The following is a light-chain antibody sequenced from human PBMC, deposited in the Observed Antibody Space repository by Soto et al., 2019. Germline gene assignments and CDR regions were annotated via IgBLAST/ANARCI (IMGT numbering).Light chain of an antibody. Sequence: DIQLIQSPATLSASVGDRITITCRASENIFKFLVWYQQRSGRAPNLLIYAASDLETGVPSRFSGRGSGTEFTLTIDSLQPDDSATYYCQHYNTQSITFGGGTKVDVK. CDR2: AAS. CDR3: QHYNTQSIT. V-gene: IGKV1-5*01. CDR1: ENIFKF. J-gene: IGKJ4*01.